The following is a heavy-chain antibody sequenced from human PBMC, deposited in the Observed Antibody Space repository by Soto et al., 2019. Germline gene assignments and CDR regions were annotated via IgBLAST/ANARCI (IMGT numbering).Heavy chain of an antibody. J-gene: IGHJ4*02. V-gene: IGHV4-34*01. Sequence: PSETLSLTCAFYGWSFSGYYWSWIRQPTGKGLEWIGEINHSGSTNYNPSLKSRVTISVDTSKNQFSPKLSSVTAADTAVYYCARGVFCSSTSCYTFYRPLHWNFYDYWGQGTLVTVSS. CDR1: GWSFSGYY. CDR3: ARGVFCSSTSCYTFYRPLHWNFYDY. CDR2: INHSGST. D-gene: IGHD2-2*02.